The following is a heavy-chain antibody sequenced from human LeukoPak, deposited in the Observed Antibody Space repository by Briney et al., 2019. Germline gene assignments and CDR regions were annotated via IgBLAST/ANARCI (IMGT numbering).Heavy chain of an antibody. J-gene: IGHJ4*02. CDR3: ARRYYGSGSYQP. V-gene: IGHV1-18*01. CDR1: GYTFTSYG. CDR2: ISAYNGNT. D-gene: IGHD3-10*01. Sequence: ASVKVSCKASGYTFTSYGISWVRQAPGQGREWMGWISAYNGNTNYEQKLQGRGNITTDTSTSTAYMELRSLRSDDTAVYYCARRYYGSGSYQPWGQGTLVTVSS.